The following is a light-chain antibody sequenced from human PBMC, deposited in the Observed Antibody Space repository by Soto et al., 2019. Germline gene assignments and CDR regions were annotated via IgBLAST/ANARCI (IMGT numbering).Light chain of an antibody. V-gene: IGLV1-47*01. CDR1: SSNIGSNY. J-gene: IGLJ1*01. CDR3: AAWDDSLSGYV. Sequence: QSVLTQPPSASGTPGQMVTISCSGSSSNIGSNYVYWYQQLPGTAPKLLIYRNNQRPSGVPDRFSGSKSGTSASLAISGLRSEDGADYYCAAWDDSLSGYVFGTGTKVTVL. CDR2: RNN.